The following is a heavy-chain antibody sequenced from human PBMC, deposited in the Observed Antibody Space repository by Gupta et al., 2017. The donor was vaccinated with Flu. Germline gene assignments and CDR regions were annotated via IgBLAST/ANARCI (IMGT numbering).Heavy chain of an antibody. D-gene: IGHD2-15*01. J-gene: IGHJ4*02. CDR1: GFTFRSYY. V-gene: IGHV3-30-3*02. CDR3: AKSRSAVSPPSYSFDY. Sequence: QVQLVESGGGVVQPGRSLRLSCSASGFTFRSYYMYWVRPTPGKGLEWVAVISYDGSTESYADTVKGRFTISRDNSKNTLYLLMNSLRVEDTGVYYCAKSRSAVSPPSYSFDYWGQGTLVTVSS. CDR2: ISYDGSTE.